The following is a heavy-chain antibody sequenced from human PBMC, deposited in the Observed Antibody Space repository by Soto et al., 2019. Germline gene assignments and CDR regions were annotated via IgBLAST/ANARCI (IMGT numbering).Heavy chain of an antibody. D-gene: IGHD3-22*01. CDR3: ATGGQNDGNNFYHGMDV. V-gene: IGHV1-69*01. J-gene: IGHJ6*02. Sequence: QVQVVQSGAEVKKPGSSVKVSCKVSGGIFTNNAISWVRQAPGQGLEWLGGVIPLFDTAYYAQIFRGRLRISADGATTPAYMERSGLTSADTAVYFCATGGQNDGNNFYHGMDVWGQGTTVTVS. CDR2: VIPLFDTA. CDR1: GGIFTNNA.